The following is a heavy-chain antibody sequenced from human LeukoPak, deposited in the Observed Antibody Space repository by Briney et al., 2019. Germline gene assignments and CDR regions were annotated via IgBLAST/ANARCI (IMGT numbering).Heavy chain of an antibody. J-gene: IGHJ4*02. CDR2: IFYSGSA. CDR3: ARGSTLIRGFDY. CDR1: VGSISSGDYY. Sequence: SQTLSLTCTVSVGSISSGDYYWHSIRQHPEKSLERIGYIFYSGSAYYNPTLKIRVTISVDTSKNQFSLKLSSVTAADTAVYYCARGSTLIRGFDYWGQGTLVTVSS. D-gene: IGHD3-10*01. V-gene: IGHV4-31*03.